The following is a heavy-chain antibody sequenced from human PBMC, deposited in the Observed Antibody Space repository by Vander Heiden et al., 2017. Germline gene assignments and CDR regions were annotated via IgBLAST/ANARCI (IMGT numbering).Heavy chain of an antibody. V-gene: IGHV3-30*18. D-gene: IGHD1-26*01. Sequence: QVQLVDSGGGVVQPGRSLRLSCAASGFTSRSHGMHWVRQAPGKGLEWVAVISYDGSNKYYADSLKGRFTISRDNSKNTLYLQMNSLRTEDTAVYYCAKGGESYYGNFDHWGQGTLVTVSS. CDR2: ISYDGSNK. CDR1: GFTSRSHG. J-gene: IGHJ4*02. CDR3: AKGGESYYGNFDH.